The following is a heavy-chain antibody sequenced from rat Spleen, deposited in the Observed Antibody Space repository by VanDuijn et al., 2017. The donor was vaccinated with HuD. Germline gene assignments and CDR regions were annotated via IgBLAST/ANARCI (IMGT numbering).Heavy chain of an antibody. CDR3: TKRGEFGSGFAY. CDR1: GFTFSSYG. Sequence: VQLVESGGGLVQPGKSLKLSCSASGFTFSSYGLHWIRQAPGKGLDWVAFMGASSGSVYADSVKGRLTSSRDNAKNTLYLQLSSLKSEDTAIYYCTKRGEFGSGFAYWGQGVMVTVSS. V-gene: IGHV5-62*01. J-gene: IGHJ2*01. CDR2: MGASSGS. D-gene: IGHD4-3*01.